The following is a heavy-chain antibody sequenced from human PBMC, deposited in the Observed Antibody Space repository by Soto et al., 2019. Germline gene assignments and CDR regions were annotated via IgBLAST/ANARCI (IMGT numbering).Heavy chain of an antibody. D-gene: IGHD5-12*01. CDR1: GFTFSSYS. J-gene: IGHJ3*02. Sequence: EVQLVESGGGLVQPGGSLRLSCAAYGFTFSSYSMNWVRQAPGKGLAWVSYISSSSSTIYYADSVKGRFTISRDNAKNSLYLQMNSLRYEDTAVYYCERVYSGYAKGDFDIWGQGTMVTVSS. V-gene: IGHV3-48*02. CDR3: ERVYSGYAKGDFDI. CDR2: ISSSSSTI.